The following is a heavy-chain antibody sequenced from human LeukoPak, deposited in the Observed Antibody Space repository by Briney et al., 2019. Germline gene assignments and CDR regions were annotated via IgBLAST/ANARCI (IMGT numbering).Heavy chain of an antibody. Sequence: PSETLSLTCTVSGGSISSHNWNWIRQPPGKGLEWIGDIYNSESPNYNPSLKSRVTISVDTSKNQFSLKLSSVTAADTAVYYCARVDSSGYYTFFDYWGQGTLVTVSS. V-gene: IGHV4-59*11. CDR3: ARVDSSGYYTFFDY. CDR1: GGSISSHN. J-gene: IGHJ4*02. D-gene: IGHD3-22*01. CDR2: IYNSESP.